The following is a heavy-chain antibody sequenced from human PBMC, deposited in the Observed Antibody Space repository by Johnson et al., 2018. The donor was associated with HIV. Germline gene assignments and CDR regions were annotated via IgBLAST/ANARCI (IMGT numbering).Heavy chain of an antibody. CDR2: LSYDGSNK. D-gene: IGHD2-21*01. V-gene: IGHV3-30*04. Sequence: QMLLVESGGGVVQPGRSLRLSCAASGFTFSSYAMHWVRQAPGKGLEWVAVLSYDGSNKYYADSVKGLFTISRDNSKNTLYLQMNSLRAEDTAVYYCARERRAGVKGAFDIWGQGTMVTVSS. CDR1: GFTFSSYA. J-gene: IGHJ3*02. CDR3: ARERRAGVKGAFDI.